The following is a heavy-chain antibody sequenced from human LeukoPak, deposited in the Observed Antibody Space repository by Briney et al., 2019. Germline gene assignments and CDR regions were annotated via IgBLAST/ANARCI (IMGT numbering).Heavy chain of an antibody. Sequence: GGSLSLSCAASGFTFSSYWMSWVRQAPGKGLGWVANIKQDGSEKYYLDSVKGRFTISRDNAKNSLYLQMNSLRAEDTAVYYCARDDLQSVYYYGMDVWGQGTTVTVSS. CDR1: GFTFSSYW. CDR2: IKQDGSEK. V-gene: IGHV3-7*01. CDR3: ARDDLQSVYYYGMDV. D-gene: IGHD4-11*01. J-gene: IGHJ6*02.